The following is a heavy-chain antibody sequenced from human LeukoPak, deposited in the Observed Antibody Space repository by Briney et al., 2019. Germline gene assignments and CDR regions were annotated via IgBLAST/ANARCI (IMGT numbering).Heavy chain of an antibody. CDR2: IYSSGST. CDR3: ARQAYCSSTRCNPFDH. CDR1: GGSISGYY. D-gene: IGHD2-2*01. Sequence: PSETLSLTCTVSGGSISGYYWSWIRQPPGKGLEWIGYIYSSGSTNYNPSLKSRVTMSLDTSENHFSLGPSSVTAADTAIYNCARQAYCSSTRCNPFDHWGQGALVTVSS. J-gene: IGHJ4*02. V-gene: IGHV4-59*08.